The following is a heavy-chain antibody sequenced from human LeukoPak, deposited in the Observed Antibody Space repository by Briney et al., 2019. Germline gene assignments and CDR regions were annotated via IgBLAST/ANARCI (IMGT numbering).Heavy chain of an antibody. V-gene: IGHV1-2*02. CDR1: GYVFTGYY. J-gene: IGHJ4*02. D-gene: IGHD1-1*01. CDR3: ARDGNFDY. CDR2: INPKNGGA. Sequence: ASVKVSCKASGYVFTGYYMHWVRQAPGQGLEWMGWINPKNGGANYAQKFQGRVTMTRDTSISTAYMELSSLRSGDTAVYYCARDGNFDYWGQGTLVTVSS.